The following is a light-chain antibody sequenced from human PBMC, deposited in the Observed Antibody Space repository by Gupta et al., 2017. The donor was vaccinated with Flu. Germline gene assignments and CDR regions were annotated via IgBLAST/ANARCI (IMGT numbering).Light chain of an antibody. V-gene: IGKV1-12*01. Sequence: DIQMTQSPSSVSASVGDRVTITCRASQDISTWVAWYQQKTGKVPKVLIYSTSTVQTGVPLRFSGSGSGTEFTLTINSLQPEDFATYYCQHTHNFPLTFGGGTRVEIK. CDR1: QDISTW. J-gene: IGKJ4*01. CDR2: STS. CDR3: QHTHNFPLT.